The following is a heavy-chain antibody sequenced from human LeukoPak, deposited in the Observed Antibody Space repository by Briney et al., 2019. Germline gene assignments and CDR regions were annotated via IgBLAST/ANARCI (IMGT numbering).Heavy chain of an antibody. CDR2: IIPILGTA. J-gene: IGHJ3*02. CDR3: ARAIAAAGTVAFDI. Sequence: SVKVSCKASGGTFSSYANSWVRQAPGQGLEWMGGIIPILGTANYAQKFQGRVTITTDESTSTAYMELSSLRSEDTAVYYCARAIAAAGTVAFDIWGQGTMVTVSS. V-gene: IGHV1-69*05. D-gene: IGHD6-13*01. CDR1: GGTFSSYA.